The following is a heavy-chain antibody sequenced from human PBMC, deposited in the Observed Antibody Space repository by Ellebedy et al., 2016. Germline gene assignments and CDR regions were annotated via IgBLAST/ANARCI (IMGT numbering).Heavy chain of an antibody. CDR2: ISGSGGST. CDR1: GFTFSSYA. Sequence: GGSLRLXXAASGFTFSSYAMSWVRQAPGKGLGWVSAISGSGGSTYYADSVKGRFTISRDNSKNTLYLQMNSLRAEDTAVYYCAKDPGEYYGSGSYWGYWGQGTLVTVSS. J-gene: IGHJ4*02. D-gene: IGHD3-10*01. V-gene: IGHV3-23*01. CDR3: AKDPGEYYGSGSYWGY.